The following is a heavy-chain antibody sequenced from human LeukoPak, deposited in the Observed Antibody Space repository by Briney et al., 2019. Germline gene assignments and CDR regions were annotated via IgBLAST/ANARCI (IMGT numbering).Heavy chain of an antibody. Sequence: SETLSLPCTVYGGSFRVYYWSWIPQPPRKGLEWIGEINHSGSTNYNPSLKSRVTISVDTSKNQFSLKLSSVTAADTAVYYCARGYGPGSYYHYWGQGTLVTVSS. CDR3: ARGYGPGSYYHY. V-gene: IGHV4-34*01. CDR2: INHSGST. D-gene: IGHD3-10*01. J-gene: IGHJ4*02. CDR1: GGSFRVYY.